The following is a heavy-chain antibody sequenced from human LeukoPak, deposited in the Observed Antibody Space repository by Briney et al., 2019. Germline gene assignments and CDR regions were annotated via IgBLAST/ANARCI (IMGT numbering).Heavy chain of an antibody. CDR1: GFTFSSYA. D-gene: IGHD2-15*01. CDR2: ISGSGGST. V-gene: IGHV3-23*01. CDR3: ATTHCSGGSCYSDRYGMDV. J-gene: IGHJ6*02. Sequence: GGSLRLSCAASGFTFSSYAMSWVRQAPGKGLEWVSAISGSGGSTYYADSVKGRFTISRDNSKNTLYLQMNSLRAEDTAVYYCATTHCSGGSCYSDRYGMDVWGQGTTVTVSS.